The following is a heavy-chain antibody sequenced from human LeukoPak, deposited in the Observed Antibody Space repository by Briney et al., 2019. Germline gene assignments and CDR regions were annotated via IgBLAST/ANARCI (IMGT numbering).Heavy chain of an antibody. CDR3: ARDLRYCSSASCSENGAFDI. Sequence: GGSLRLSCAASGFTFSSYSMNWVRQAPGEGLEWVSSISSSGSFIYYADSVKGRFTISRDNARNSLFLQMNSLRAEDTAVYYCARDLRYCSSASCSENGAFDISGQGTMVTVSS. D-gene: IGHD2-2*01. CDR2: ISSSGSFI. J-gene: IGHJ3*02. V-gene: IGHV3-21*01. CDR1: GFTFSSYS.